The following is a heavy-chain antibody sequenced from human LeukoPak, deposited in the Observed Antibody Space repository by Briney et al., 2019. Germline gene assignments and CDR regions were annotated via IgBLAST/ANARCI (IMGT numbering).Heavy chain of an antibody. Sequence: PWASVKVSCKASGYTFTGYYMQWVRQAPGQGLEWMGWISAYNGNTNYAQKLQGRVTMTTDTSTSTAYMELRSLRSDDTAVYYCARDKGKVTTVVTGWRAFDIWGQGTMVTVSS. CDR2: ISAYNGNT. CDR1: GYTFTGYY. CDR3: ARDKGKVTTVVTGWRAFDI. V-gene: IGHV1-18*04. J-gene: IGHJ3*02. D-gene: IGHD4-23*01.